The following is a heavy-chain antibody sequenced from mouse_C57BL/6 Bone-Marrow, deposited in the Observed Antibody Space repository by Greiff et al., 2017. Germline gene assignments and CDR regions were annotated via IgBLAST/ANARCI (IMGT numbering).Heavy chain of an antibody. CDR1: GFNIKDDY. V-gene: IGHV14-4*01. Sequence: EVQLQQSGAELVRPGASVKLSCTASGFNIKDDYMHWVKQRPEQGLEWIGWIDPDNGDTEYASKFQGKATITADTSSNTAYLQLSSLTSEDTAVYYCTRDYDYEFDYWGQSTTLTVSS. J-gene: IGHJ2*01. D-gene: IGHD2-4*01. CDR2: IDPDNGDT. CDR3: TRDYDYEFDY.